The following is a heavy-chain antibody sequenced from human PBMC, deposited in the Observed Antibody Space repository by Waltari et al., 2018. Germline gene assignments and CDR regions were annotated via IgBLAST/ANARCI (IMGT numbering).Heavy chain of an antibody. CDR1: GGSISSYY. V-gene: IGHV4-4*07. Sequence: QVQLQESGPGLVKPSETLSLTCTVSGGSISSYYWSWIQQPAGKGLEWIGRIYTSGSTNYNPSLKSRVTMSVDTSKNQFSLKLSSVTAADTAVYYCARDGRGQSMVRGVRYYYMDVWGKGTTVTVSS. D-gene: IGHD3-10*01. CDR3: ARDGRGQSMVRGVRYYYMDV. J-gene: IGHJ6*03. CDR2: IYTSGST.